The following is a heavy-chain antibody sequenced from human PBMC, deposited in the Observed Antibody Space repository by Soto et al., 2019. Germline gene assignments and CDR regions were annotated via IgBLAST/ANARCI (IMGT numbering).Heavy chain of an antibody. Sequence: ASVKVSCKASGYTFTSYDINWVRQATGQGLEWMGWMNPNSGNTGYAQKFQGRVTMTRNTSISTAYMELSSLRSEDTAVYYCASRQYGDNNNYHYYMDVWGKGTTVPVSS. CDR3: ASRQYGDNNNYHYYMDV. V-gene: IGHV1-8*01. CDR2: MNPNSGNT. J-gene: IGHJ6*03. CDR1: GYTFTSYD. D-gene: IGHD4-4*01.